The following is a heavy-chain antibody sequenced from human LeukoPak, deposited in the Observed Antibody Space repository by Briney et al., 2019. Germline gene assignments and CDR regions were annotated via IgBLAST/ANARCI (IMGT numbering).Heavy chain of an antibody. CDR2: IGTTSGAI. J-gene: IGHJ6*02. D-gene: IGHD3-16*01. V-gene: IGHV3-48*01. CDR3: ARDRRDDEHYYYCGMDV. CDR1: GFTFNAFG. Sequence: GGSLRLSCAASGFTFNAFGMNWVRQAPGKGLEWVSYIGTTSGAIYYADSVKGRFTISRDSAKNSLYLQMNSLRAEDTAVYYCARDRRDDEHYYYCGMDVWGQGTTVTVSS.